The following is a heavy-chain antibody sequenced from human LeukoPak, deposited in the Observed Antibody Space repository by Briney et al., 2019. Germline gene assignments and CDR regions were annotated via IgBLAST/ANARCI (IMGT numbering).Heavy chain of an antibody. V-gene: IGHV3-21*01. CDR2: ISSSSSYI. Sequence: GSLSLSCAASGFTFISYSMNWVRQAPGKGLEWVSSISSSSSYIYYADSVKGRFTISRDNAKNSLYLQMNSLRAEDTAVYYCTVVVAAKGSEYWGQGTLVTVSS. J-gene: IGHJ4*02. CDR1: GFTFISYS. CDR3: TVVVAAKGSEY. D-gene: IGHD2-15*01.